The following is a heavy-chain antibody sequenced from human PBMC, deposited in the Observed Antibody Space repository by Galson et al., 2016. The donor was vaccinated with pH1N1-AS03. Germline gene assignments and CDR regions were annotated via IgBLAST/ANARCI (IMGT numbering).Heavy chain of an antibody. CDR1: GDSVSSDSAA. CDR3: VRDFYGDVFGY. J-gene: IGHJ4*02. V-gene: IGHV6-1*01. CDR2: IYYRSRWYN. D-gene: IGHD4-17*01. Sequence: CAISGDSVSSDSAAWNWIRQSPSRGLEWLGRIYYRSRWYNDYAPSLSSRVSFTADTSKNQFSLHLTSVTPEDSATYFCVRDFYGDVFGYWGQGTLVTVSS.